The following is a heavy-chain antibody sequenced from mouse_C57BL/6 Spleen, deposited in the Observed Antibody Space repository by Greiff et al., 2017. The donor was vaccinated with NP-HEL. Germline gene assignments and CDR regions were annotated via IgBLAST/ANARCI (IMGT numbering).Heavy chain of an antibody. D-gene: IGHD1-1*01. CDR3: ARWTSYGSSYRYFDV. CDR2: IYPGSGST. Sequence: QVQLQQPGAELVKPGASVKMSCKASGYTFTSYWITWVKQRPGQGLEWIGDIYPGSGSTNYNEKFKSKATLTVDTSSSTAYMQLSSLTSEDSAVYYCARWTSYGSSYRYFDVWGTRTTVTVSS. J-gene: IGHJ1*03. V-gene: IGHV1-55*01. CDR1: GYTFTSYW.